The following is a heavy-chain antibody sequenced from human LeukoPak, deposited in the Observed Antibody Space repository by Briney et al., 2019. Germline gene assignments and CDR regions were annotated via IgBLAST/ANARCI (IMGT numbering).Heavy chain of an antibody. J-gene: IGHJ4*02. Sequence: SETLSLTCTVSGGSISSYYWSWIRQPAGKGLGWIGRIYTSGSTNYNPSLKSRVTMSVDTSKNQFSLKLSSVTAADTAVYYCARLEAMGDLDYWGQGTLVTVSS. CDR2: IYTSGST. CDR3: ARLEAMGDLDY. V-gene: IGHV4-4*07. D-gene: IGHD5-18*01. CDR1: GGSISSYY.